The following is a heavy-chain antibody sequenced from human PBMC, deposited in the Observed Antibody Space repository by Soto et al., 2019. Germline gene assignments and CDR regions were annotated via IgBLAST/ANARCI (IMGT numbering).Heavy chain of an antibody. J-gene: IGHJ4*02. V-gene: IGHV3-30*18. CDR2: TSYDGSNK. Sequence: QVQLVESGGGVVQPGRSLRLSCAASGFIFSNYGMHWVRQAPGKGLEWVAVTSYDGSNKYYADSVKGRFTISRDNSKNPLYLQMNSLRGEDTAVYYCAKDRYNWNYGCFDYWGQGTLVTVSS. CDR3: AKDRYNWNYGCFDY. CDR1: GFIFSNYG. D-gene: IGHD1-7*01.